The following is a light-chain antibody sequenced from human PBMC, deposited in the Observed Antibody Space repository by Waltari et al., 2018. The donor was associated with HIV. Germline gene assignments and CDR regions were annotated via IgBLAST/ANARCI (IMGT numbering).Light chain of an antibody. CDR2: DVT. CDR3: CSYAGSYTFV. CDR1: SSDVGGYTP. J-gene: IGLJ3*02. Sequence: QSALTQPRSVSGSPGQSAAISCTGTSSDVGGYTPVSWYQQHPGKALKLMIYDVTKRPSGVPDRFSGSKSGNTASLTISGLQAEDEADYYCCSYAGSYTFVFGGGTKLTVL. V-gene: IGLV2-11*01.